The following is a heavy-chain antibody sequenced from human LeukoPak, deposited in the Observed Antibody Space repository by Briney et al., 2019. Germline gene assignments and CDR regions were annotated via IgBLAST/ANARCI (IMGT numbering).Heavy chain of an antibody. CDR1: GYTFTDYY. D-gene: IGHD1-26*01. J-gene: IGHJ4*02. CDR3: ARGLMGATDY. Sequence: GASVKVSCKASGYTFTDYYMHWVQQATGQGLEWMGWMNPNSGNTGYAQKFQGRVTMTRNTSISTAYMELSSLRSEDTAVYYCARGLMGATDYWGQGTLVTVSS. CDR2: MNPNSGNT. V-gene: IGHV1-8*02.